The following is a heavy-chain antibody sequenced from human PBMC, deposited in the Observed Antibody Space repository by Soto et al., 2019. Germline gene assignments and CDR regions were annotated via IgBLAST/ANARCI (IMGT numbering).Heavy chain of an antibody. D-gene: IGHD3-22*01. Sequence: GASVKVSCKASGGTFSRNTISWVRQARGQGLEWMGGIMPIFGSANYAQKFQGRVTITADENTRTVYMELSRLRSEDTAVYYCARQFDSDTTGYYYAYWGQGTLVTVSS. V-gene: IGHV1-69*13. CDR2: IMPIFGSA. J-gene: IGHJ4*02. CDR1: GGTFSRNT. CDR3: ARQFDSDTTGYYYAY.